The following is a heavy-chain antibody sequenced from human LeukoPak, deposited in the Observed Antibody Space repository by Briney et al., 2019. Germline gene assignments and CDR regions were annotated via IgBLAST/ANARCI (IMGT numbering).Heavy chain of an antibody. CDR3: AKDLKGLYDYVRGSYAVDL. J-gene: IGHJ3*01. CDR1: GFTFSNYA. V-gene: IGHV3-23*01. CDR2: ISSRGGTT. D-gene: IGHD3-16*01. Sequence: GGSLRLSCAASGFTFSNYAMSWVRQGQGTGLDWVSGISSRGGTTDYADFVKGRFTMSRDNSKNTLYLQMHSLRAEDTAIYYCAKDLKGLYDYVRGSYAVDLWGQGTTVTVSS.